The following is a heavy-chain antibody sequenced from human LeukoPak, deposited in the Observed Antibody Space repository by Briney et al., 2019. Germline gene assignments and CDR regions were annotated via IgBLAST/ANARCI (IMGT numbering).Heavy chain of an antibody. D-gene: IGHD3-10*01. J-gene: IGHJ6*02. Sequence: PSETLSLTCTVSGGSISSYYWSWIRQPPGKGLEWIGYIYYSGSTNYNPSLKSRVTISVDTSKNQFSLKLSSVTAADTAVYYCARSYPRYYYYGMDVWGQGTTVTVSS. CDR1: GGSISSYY. V-gene: IGHV4-59*08. CDR3: ARSYPRYYYYGMDV. CDR2: IYYSGST.